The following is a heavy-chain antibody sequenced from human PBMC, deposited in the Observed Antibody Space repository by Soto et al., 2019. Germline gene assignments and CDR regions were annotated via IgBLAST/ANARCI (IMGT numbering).Heavy chain of an antibody. D-gene: IGHD5-12*01. CDR1: GFTFTSYS. J-gene: IGHJ6*02. CDR3: ARSRGYDYGMDV. Sequence: LRLSCAASGFTFTSYSMNWVRQAPGQGLEWVSSISSSSSYIYYADSVKGRFTISRDNAKNSLYLQMNSLRAEDTAVYYCARSRGYDYGMDVWGQGTTGTVSS. V-gene: IGHV3-21*01. CDR2: ISSSSSYI.